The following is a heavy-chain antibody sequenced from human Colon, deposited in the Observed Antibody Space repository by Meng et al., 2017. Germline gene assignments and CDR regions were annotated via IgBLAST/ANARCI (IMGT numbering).Heavy chain of an antibody. CDR1: GGSISSSNW. CDR2: IYHSGST. Sequence: SETLSLTCAVSGGSISSSNWWSWVRQPPGEGLEWIGEIYHSGSTNYNPSLKSRVTISVDKSKNQFSLKLSSVTAADTAVYYCASKPGIAAAGSFDYWGQGTLVTVSS. D-gene: IGHD6-13*01. V-gene: IGHV4-4*02. J-gene: IGHJ4*02. CDR3: ASKPGIAAAGSFDY.